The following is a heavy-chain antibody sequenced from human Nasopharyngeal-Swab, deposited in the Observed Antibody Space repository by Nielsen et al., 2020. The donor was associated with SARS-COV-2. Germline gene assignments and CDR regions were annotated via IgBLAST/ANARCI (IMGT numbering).Heavy chain of an antibody. CDR3: ARAPKTTYYYDSSGYSYYFDY. CDR1: GFTFSSYS. CDR2: ISSSSSYI. D-gene: IGHD3-22*01. J-gene: IGHJ4*02. Sequence: GESLKISCAASGFTFSSYSMNWVRQAPGKGLEWVSSISSSSSYIYYADSVKGRFTISRDNAKNSLYLQMNSLRAEDTAVYYCARAPKTTYYYDSSGYSYYFDYWGQGTLVTVSS. V-gene: IGHV3-21*01.